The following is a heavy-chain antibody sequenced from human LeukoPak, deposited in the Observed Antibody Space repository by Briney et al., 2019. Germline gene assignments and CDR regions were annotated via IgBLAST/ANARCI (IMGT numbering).Heavy chain of an antibody. D-gene: IGHD6-13*01. V-gene: IGHV4-59*01. J-gene: IGHJ4*02. CDR3: AKGSSIEAGSWPD. CDR1: GGSISTTY. CDR2: IYYRGST. Sequence: SETLSLTCTVSGGSISTTYFSWIRQPPGKGLEWIGYIYYRGSTDYNPSLNGRVSMSFDTSKRQFYLNISSVTAADTAVYYCAKGSSIEAGSWPDWGQGTLVTVSS.